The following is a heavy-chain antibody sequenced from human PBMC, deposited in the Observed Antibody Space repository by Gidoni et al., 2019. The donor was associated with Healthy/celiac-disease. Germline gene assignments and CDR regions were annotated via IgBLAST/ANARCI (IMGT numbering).Heavy chain of an antibody. CDR3: AKEFGLIVSVSWYVRNWFDP. Sequence: EVQLVESGGGLVQPGGSLRLSCAASGFTFSSYAMSWVRQAPGKGLEWVSAISGSGGSTYYADSVKGRFTISRDNSKNTLYLQMNSLRAEDTAVYYCAKEFGLIVSVSWYVRNWFDPWGQGTLVTVSS. J-gene: IGHJ5*02. CDR1: GFTFSSYA. D-gene: IGHD6-13*01. CDR2: ISGSGGST. V-gene: IGHV3-23*04.